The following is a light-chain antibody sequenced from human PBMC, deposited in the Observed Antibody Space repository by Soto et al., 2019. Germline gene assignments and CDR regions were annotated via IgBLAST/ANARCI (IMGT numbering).Light chain of an antibody. V-gene: IGKV3-20*01. Sequence: EIELTQSPGTLSLSPGERATLSCRASQSVSSNYLAWYQQKPGQAPRLLISGASIRAAGIPDRVSGSGSGTDFTLTISRLEPEDFAVYYCQHYGTSPLTFGGGTKVEIK. CDR2: GAS. CDR3: QHYGTSPLT. CDR1: QSVSSNY. J-gene: IGKJ4*01.